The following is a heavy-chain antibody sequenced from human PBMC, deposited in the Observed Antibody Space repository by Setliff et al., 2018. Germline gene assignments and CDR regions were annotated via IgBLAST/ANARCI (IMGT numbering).Heavy chain of an antibody. J-gene: IGHJ6*03. Sequence: LSLTCTVSGGSISSSYWSWIRQPPGKGLEWIGYFYHSGSMNYNPSLKGRVTMSVDTSNNQLSLKLASVSAADTAVYYCARAYYYGSGNSHKYYMDVWGKGTAVTVSS. V-gene: IGHV4-4*09. CDR1: GGSISSSY. CDR3: ARAYYYGSGNSHKYYMDV. D-gene: IGHD3-10*01. CDR2: FYHSGSM.